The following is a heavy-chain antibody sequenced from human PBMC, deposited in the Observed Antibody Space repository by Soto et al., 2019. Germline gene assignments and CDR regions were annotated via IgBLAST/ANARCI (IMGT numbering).Heavy chain of an antibody. J-gene: IGHJ6*02. Sequence: GGSLRLSCAASGFTFSSYGMHWVRQAPGKGLVWVAVISYDGSNKYYADSVKGRFSISRDNSKNTLYLQMNSLRAEDTAVYDCPKDHDYSNYYYGMNVWAQVTTVTVSS. D-gene: IGHD4-4*01. V-gene: IGHV3-30*18. CDR3: PKDHDYSNYYYGMNV. CDR2: ISYDGSNK. CDR1: GFTFSSYG.